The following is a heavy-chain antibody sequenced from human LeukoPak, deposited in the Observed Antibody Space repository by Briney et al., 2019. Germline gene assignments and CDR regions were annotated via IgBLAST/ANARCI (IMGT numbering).Heavy chain of an antibody. CDR3: AREVAVAGPVYYYYGMDV. Sequence: PSETLSLTCAVYGGSFSGYYWSWIRQPPGKGLEWVGEINHSGSTNYNPSLKSRVTISVDTSKNQFSLKLSSVTAADTAVYYCAREVAVAGPVYYYYGMDVWGQGTTVTVSS. CDR1: GGSFSGYY. CDR2: INHSGST. J-gene: IGHJ6*02. D-gene: IGHD6-19*01. V-gene: IGHV4-34*01.